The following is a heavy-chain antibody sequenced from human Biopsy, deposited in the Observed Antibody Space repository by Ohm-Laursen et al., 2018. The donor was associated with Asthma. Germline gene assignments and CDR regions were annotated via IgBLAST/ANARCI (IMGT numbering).Heavy chain of an antibody. J-gene: IGHJ4*02. CDR2: HDHEEGGT. CDR1: GYSLTDLS. Sequence: ASVKVSCKLSGYSLTDLSMHWVRQAPGQGLEWMGGHDHEEGGTVNAPRFQGRVTMTEDTSTDTAYMELSSLSSDDTAVYYCASDFPKDYVRYNFQFWGQGTLVTVSS. V-gene: IGHV1-24*01. CDR3: ASDFPKDYVRYNFQF. D-gene: IGHD4-17*01.